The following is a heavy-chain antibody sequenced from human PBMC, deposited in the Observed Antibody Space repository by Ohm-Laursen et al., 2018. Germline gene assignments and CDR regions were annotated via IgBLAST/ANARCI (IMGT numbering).Heavy chain of an antibody. Sequence: SLRLSCAASGFTFSSYGMHWVRQAPGKGLEWVAVISYDGSNKYYADSVKGRFTISRDNSKNTLYLQMNSLRAEDTAAYYCAKLFIPDYWGQGTLVTVSS. V-gene: IGHV3-30*18. CDR2: ISYDGSNK. CDR3: AKLFIPDY. CDR1: GFTFSSYG. J-gene: IGHJ4*02.